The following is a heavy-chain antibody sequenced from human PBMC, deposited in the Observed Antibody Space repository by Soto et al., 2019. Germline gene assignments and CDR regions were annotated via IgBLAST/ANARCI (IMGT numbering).Heavy chain of an antibody. V-gene: IGHV3-23*01. J-gene: IGHJ4*02. D-gene: IGHD3-22*01. Sequence: GGSLRLSCAASGFTFSSYAMSWVRQAPGKGLEWVSDISGSGGSIFYADSVKGRFTISRDNSKNTLYLQMNTLRAEDTAVYYCAKAAYDNSGYSSFDFWGQGTLVTVSS. CDR3: AKAAYDNSGYSSFDF. CDR2: ISGSGGSI. CDR1: GFTFSSYA.